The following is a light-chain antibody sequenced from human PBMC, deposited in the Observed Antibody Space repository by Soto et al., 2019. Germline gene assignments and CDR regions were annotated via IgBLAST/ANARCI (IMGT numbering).Light chain of an antibody. CDR1: SSDVGGYNY. J-gene: IGLJ1*01. CDR3: SSYAGSNNFV. V-gene: IGLV2-8*01. CDR2: GVS. Sequence: QSALTQPPSASGPPGQSVTISCTGTSSDVGGYNYVSWYQQHPGKAPKLMIYGVSKRPSGVPDRFSGSKSGNTASLTVSGLQAEDEADYYCSSYAGSNNFVFGTGTKVTVL.